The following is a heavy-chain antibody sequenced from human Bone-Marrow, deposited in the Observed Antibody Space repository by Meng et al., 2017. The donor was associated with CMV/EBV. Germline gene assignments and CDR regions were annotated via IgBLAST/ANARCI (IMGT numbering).Heavy chain of an antibody. D-gene: IGHD2-21*01. Sequence: SETLSRTCTVSDGSIRSNTYYWGWIRQPPGKGLEWIGSISYSGSTYYTPSLKSRVTIPVDTSKSQFSLNLSSVTAADTAIYYCASITLWYTRFDYWGQGTLVTVSS. J-gene: IGHJ4*02. CDR3: ASITLWYTRFDY. CDR2: ISYSGST. V-gene: IGHV4-39*07. CDR1: DGSIRSNTYY.